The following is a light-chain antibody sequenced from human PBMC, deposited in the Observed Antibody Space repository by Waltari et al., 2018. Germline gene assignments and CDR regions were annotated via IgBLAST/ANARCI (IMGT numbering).Light chain of an antibody. CDR2: DAS. V-gene: IGKV1-5*01. J-gene: IGKJ2*01. CDR1: QSISDW. Sequence: DIQMTQSPSTLSASVGDRVTITCRASQSISDWLAWFQQKPGKGPKLLIYDASTLESGVPSRFSGSGSETEFTLTISSLQPDDFATYYCQQYNDWSTFGQGTKLEI. CDR3: QQYNDWST.